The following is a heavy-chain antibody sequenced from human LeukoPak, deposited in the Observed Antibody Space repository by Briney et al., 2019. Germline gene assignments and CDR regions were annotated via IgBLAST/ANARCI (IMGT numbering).Heavy chain of an antibody. CDR1: GYTFTSYA. Sequence: ASVKVSCKASGYTFTSYAMHWVRQAPGQRLEWMGWINAGNGNTKYSQKFQGRVTITRDTSASTAYMELSSLRSEDTAVYYCARERGRTVVVTAILTFDYWGQGTLVTVSS. J-gene: IGHJ4*02. CDR2: INAGNGNT. D-gene: IGHD2-21*02. V-gene: IGHV1-3*01. CDR3: ARERGRTVVVTAILTFDY.